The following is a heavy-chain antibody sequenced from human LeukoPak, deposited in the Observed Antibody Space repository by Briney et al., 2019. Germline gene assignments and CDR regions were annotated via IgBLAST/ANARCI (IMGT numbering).Heavy chain of an antibody. Sequence: GGSLRLTCAASGFTLADYDIHWVRQAPGKGPEWVSTISSNSTTIAYADSVKGRFTVSRDNTKNSLYLQMGSLRVEDTALYYCLTSSFDRWGQGTLVTVSS. J-gene: IGHJ4*02. CDR3: LTSSFDR. CDR1: GFTLADYD. V-gene: IGHV3-9*01. CDR2: ISSNSTTI.